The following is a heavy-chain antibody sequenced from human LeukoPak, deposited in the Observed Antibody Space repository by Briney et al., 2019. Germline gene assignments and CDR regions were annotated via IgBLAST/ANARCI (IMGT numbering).Heavy chain of an antibody. CDR1: GGSISSSSYY. V-gene: IGHV4-39*01. D-gene: IGHD3-22*01. CDR2: IYYSGST. Sequence: SETLSLTCTVSGGSISSSSYYWGWIRQPPGKGLEWIGSIYYSGSTYYNPSLKSRFTISVDTSKNQFSLKLSSVTAADTAVYYCARIITMIVVVHDAFDIWGQGTMVTVSS. CDR3: ARIITMIVVVHDAFDI. J-gene: IGHJ3*02.